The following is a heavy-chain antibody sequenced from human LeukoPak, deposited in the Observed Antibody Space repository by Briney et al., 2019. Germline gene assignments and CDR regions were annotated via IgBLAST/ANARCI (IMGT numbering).Heavy chain of an antibody. V-gene: IGHV1-3*01. J-gene: IGHJ6*02. D-gene: IGHD1-26*01. Sequence: GSSVKVSCKASGYTFTSYAMHWVRQAPGQRLEWTGWINAGNGNTKYSQKFQGRVTITRDTSASTAYMELSSLRSEDTAVYYCARDLEELLPVYYYYGMDVWGQGTTVTLSS. CDR1: GYTFTSYA. CDR2: INAGNGNT. CDR3: ARDLEELLPVYYYYGMDV.